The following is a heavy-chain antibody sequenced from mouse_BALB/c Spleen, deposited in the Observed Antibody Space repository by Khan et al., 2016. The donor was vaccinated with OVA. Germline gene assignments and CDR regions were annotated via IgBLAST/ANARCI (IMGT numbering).Heavy chain of an antibody. CDR1: GYSITSDYA. J-gene: IGHJ4*01. CDR2: ISSSGST. V-gene: IGHV3-2*02. Sequence: EVELVESGPGLVKPSQSLSLTCTVTGYSITSDYAWNWIRQFPGNKLEWMGYISSSGSTNYNPALKSRISITRDTSKNQFLLQLNSVTTEDTATYDCARDGSRYNYAMDYWGQGTSVTVSS. CDR3: ARDGSRYNYAMDY. D-gene: IGHD2-3*01.